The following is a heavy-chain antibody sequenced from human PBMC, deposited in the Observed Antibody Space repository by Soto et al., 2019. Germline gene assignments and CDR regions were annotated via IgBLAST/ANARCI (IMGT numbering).Heavy chain of an antibody. J-gene: IGHJ4*02. Sequence: QVQLVQSGAEVKKPGSSVRVSCTASGGTFNSYTINWVRQAPGQGLEWVGRVNPIVGMSNFAQKFQGRVTIIADKSTSIAYMDLTRLKSDDTAVYYCATSYGSGSTHFDYWGQGPLVTVSS. CDR3: ATSYGSGSTHFDY. D-gene: IGHD3-10*01. CDR2: VNPIVGMS. CDR1: GGTFNSYT. V-gene: IGHV1-69*02.